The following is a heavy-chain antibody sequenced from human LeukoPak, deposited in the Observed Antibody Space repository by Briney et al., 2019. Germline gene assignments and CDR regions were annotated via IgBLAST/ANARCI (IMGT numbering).Heavy chain of an antibody. J-gene: IGHJ5*02. CDR2: IIPIFGTA. CDR3: ARDAATLTGYYKPVGNWFDP. V-gene: IGHV1-69*05. D-gene: IGHD3-9*01. Sequence: SVKVSCKASGGTFSSYAISWVRQAPGQGLEWMGRIIPIFGTANYAQKFQGRVTITTDESTSTAYMELSSLRSKYTAVYYCARDAATLTGYYKPVGNWFDPWGQGTLVTVSS. CDR1: GGTFSSYA.